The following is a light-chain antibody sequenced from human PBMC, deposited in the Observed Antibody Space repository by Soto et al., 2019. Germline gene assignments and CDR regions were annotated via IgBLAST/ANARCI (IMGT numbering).Light chain of an antibody. CDR2: EVS. CDR1: SSDVGGYNY. V-gene: IGLV2-14*01. J-gene: IGLJ1*01. Sequence: QSVLTQPASVSGSPGQSIIISCTGTSSDVGGYNYVSWYQHHPGKAPKLMIYEVSNRPSGVSNRFSSSKSGNTASLTISGLQGEDEADYYCSSYTTTTTLEVFGTGTKVTVL. CDR3: SSYTTTTTLEV.